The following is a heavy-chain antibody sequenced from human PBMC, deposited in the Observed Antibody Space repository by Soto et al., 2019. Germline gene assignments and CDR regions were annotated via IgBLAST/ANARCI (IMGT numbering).Heavy chain of an antibody. D-gene: IGHD1-26*01. Sequence: EVQLLESGGGLVQPGGSLRLSCAASGFTFTTYAMSWVRQAPGKGLEWVSGVTDCGGKTYYADSVKGRFTIPRDNSKNTLYLQINSLTAEDTAVYYSARGFRVAATTPEFDYSGQGTMVTVSS. CDR1: GFTFTTYA. CDR2: VTDCGGKT. V-gene: IGHV3-23*01. CDR3: ARGFRVAATTPEFDY. J-gene: IGHJ4*02.